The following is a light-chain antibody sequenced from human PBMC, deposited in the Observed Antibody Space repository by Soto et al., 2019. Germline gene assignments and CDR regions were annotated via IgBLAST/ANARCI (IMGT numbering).Light chain of an antibody. J-gene: IGKJ4*01. CDR2: AAS. Sequence: DIQMTQSPSSLSASVGDTVTITCRASQGINDFLAWFQQKPGKAPKPLISAASSLQSGVPSKFSGSGYDRDFTLTISGLLPEDSATYYCQQYHSYPVTFGGGTKVEIK. V-gene: IGKV1-16*02. CDR1: QGINDF. CDR3: QQYHSYPVT.